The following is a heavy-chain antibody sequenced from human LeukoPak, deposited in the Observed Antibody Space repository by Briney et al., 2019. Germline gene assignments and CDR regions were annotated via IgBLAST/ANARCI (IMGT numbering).Heavy chain of an antibody. Sequence: KRGESLKISCKGSGYRFTNYWIGWVRQMPGKGLDWMGIIYPGDSDTSYSPSFKGQVTISADKSISTAYLQWSSLKASDTAMYYCARSTGSSSSDPFDYWGQGTLVTVSS. J-gene: IGHJ4*02. CDR2: IYPGDSDT. CDR3: ARSTGSSSSDPFDY. CDR1: GYRFTNYW. D-gene: IGHD6-6*01. V-gene: IGHV5-51*01.